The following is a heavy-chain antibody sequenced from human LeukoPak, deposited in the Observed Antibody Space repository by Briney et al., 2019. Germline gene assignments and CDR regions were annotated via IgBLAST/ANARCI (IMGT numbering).Heavy chain of an antibody. CDR3: ATAGYSGYVFGLPVY. V-gene: IGHV1-69*13. J-gene: IGHJ4*02. CDR2: IIPIFGTA. D-gene: IGHD5-12*01. CDR1: GGTFSIYA. Sequence: SVKVSCTASGGTFSIYAISWVRQAPGQGLEWMGGIIPIFGTANYAQKFQGRVTITADESTSTAYMELSSLRSEDTAVYYCATAGYSGYVFGLPVYWGQGTLVTVSS.